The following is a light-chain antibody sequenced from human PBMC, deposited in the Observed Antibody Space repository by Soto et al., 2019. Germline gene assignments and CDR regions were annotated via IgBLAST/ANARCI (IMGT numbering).Light chain of an antibody. V-gene: IGKV3-11*01. J-gene: IGKJ2*01. Sequence: EIVLTQSPATLSLSPGERATLSCRASQSVSSYLAWYQQKPGQAPRLLNYDASNRATGIPARFSGSGSGTDFTLTISSLAPEDSAVYYCQQRSNWPPYTFGQGTKLEIK. CDR1: QSVSSY. CDR2: DAS. CDR3: QQRSNWPPYT.